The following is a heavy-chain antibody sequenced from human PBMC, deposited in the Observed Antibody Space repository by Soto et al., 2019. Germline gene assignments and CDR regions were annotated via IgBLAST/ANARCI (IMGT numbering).Heavy chain of an antibody. CDR3: ARAVDGSGYGAGAHGAFDI. V-gene: IGHV3-33*01. CDR2: IWYDGSNK. CDR1: GFTFSSYD. Sequence: RGSLRLSLAASGFTFSSYDLHLFRQAPGKGLEWVAVIWYDGSNKYYADSVKGRFTISRDNSKNTLYLQMNSLRAEDTAVYYCARAVDGSGYGAGAHGAFDIWGKGTMVTVSS. D-gene: IGHD5-12*01. J-gene: IGHJ3*02.